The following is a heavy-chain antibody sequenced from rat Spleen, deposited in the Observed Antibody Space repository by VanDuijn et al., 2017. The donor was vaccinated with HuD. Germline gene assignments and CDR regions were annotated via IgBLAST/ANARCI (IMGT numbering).Heavy chain of an antibody. J-gene: IGHJ4*01. Sequence: EVQLVESGGGLVQPGRSLKLSCAASGFTFSDYNMAWVRQAPKKGLEWVATISYDGSSPYYRDSVKGRFTISRDNAKSTLYLQMDSLRSEDTATYYCARAKFGAYVMDAWGQGASVTVSS. CDR1: GFTFSDYN. CDR3: ARAKFGAYVMDA. D-gene: IGHD4-3*01. CDR2: ISYDGSSP. V-gene: IGHV5-7*01.